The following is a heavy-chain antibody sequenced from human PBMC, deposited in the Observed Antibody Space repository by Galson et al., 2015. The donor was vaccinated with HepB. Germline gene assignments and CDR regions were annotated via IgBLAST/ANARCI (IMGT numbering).Heavy chain of an antibody. CDR3: ARDPDSDASGLGDAFDI. J-gene: IGHJ3*02. D-gene: IGHD3-22*01. V-gene: IGHV1-2*06. CDR2: INPNSGGT. Sequence: SVKVSCKASGYTFTGYYMHWVRQAPGQGLEWMGRINPNSGGTNYAQKFQGRVTMTRDTSISTAYMELSRLGSDDTAVYYCARDPDSDASGLGDAFDIWGQGTMVPVSS. CDR1: GYTFTGYY.